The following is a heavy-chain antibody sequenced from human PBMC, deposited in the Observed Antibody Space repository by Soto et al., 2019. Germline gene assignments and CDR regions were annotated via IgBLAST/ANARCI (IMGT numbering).Heavy chain of an antibody. V-gene: IGHV3-23*01. CDR3: AKDPPNDFEMVQLERLPHFDY. CDR2: ISGSGGST. D-gene: IGHD1-1*01. Sequence: GGPLRLSCAASGFTFSSYAMSWVRQAPGKGLEWVSAISGSGGSTYYADSVKGRFTISRDNSKNTLYLQMNSLRAEDTAVYYCAKDPPNDFEMVQLERLPHFDYWGQGTLVTVSS. CDR1: GFTFSSYA. J-gene: IGHJ4*02.